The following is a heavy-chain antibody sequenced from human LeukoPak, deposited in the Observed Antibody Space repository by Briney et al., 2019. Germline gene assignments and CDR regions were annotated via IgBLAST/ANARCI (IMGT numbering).Heavy chain of an antibody. CDR2: IYASGST. V-gene: IGHV4-4*07. D-gene: IGHD6-13*01. CDR1: GASISSYY. Sequence: SETLSLTCTVSGASISSYYWSWIRQPAGKGLEWIGRIYASGSTNYNPSLKSRVTMSVDTSKNQFSLKLSSVTAADTAVYYCARDLRAAAGPYYYYYYYMDVWGKGTTVTVSS. J-gene: IGHJ6*03. CDR3: ARDLRAAAGPYYYYYYYMDV.